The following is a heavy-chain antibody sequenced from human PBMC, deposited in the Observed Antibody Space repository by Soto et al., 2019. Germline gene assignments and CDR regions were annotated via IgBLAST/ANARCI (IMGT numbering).Heavy chain of an antibody. CDR3: ASGWYCGGDCYEWYFDL. D-gene: IGHD2-21*02. CDR2: IWYDGSNK. V-gene: IGHV3-33*01. Sequence: QVQLVESGGGVVQPGRSLRLSCAASGFTFSSYGMHWVRQAPGKGLEWVAVIWYDGSNKYYADSVKGRFTISRDNSKNTLYLQMNSLRAEDTAVYYCASGWYCGGDCYEWYFDLWGRGTLVTVSS. CDR1: GFTFSSYG. J-gene: IGHJ2*01.